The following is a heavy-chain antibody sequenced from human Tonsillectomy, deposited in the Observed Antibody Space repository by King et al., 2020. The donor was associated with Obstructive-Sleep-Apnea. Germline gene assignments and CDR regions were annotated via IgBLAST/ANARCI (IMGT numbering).Heavy chain of an antibody. D-gene: IGHD6-19*01. J-gene: IGHJ3*02. CDR3: ARDLKAVAGDAFDI. V-gene: IGHV4-38-2*02. Sequence: QLQESGPGLVKPSETLSLTCTVSGYSFINGYYWGWIRQPPGKGLEWIGSMDHGGNTYHNPSLKSRVTMSMDTSKNQFSLKLSSVTATDTAVYYCARDLKAVAGDAFDIWGQGTLVTVS. CDR1: GYSFINGYY. CDR2: MDHGGNT.